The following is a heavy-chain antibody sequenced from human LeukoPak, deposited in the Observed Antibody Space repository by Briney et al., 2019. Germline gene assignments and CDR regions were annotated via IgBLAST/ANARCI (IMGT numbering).Heavy chain of an antibody. D-gene: IGHD3-10*01. CDR3: ARTLRSSGFYS. Sequence: SGTLSLNCSVSGGSINNSNWWSWIRQSPGKGLEWIGEVFHTGSTNYNPSLKSRVTLSVVKSKNRFSLRLTSMTAADSAVYFCARTLRSSGFYSWGQGTLVTVSS. CDR2: VFHTGST. CDR1: GGSINNSNW. J-gene: IGHJ5*02. V-gene: IGHV4-4*02.